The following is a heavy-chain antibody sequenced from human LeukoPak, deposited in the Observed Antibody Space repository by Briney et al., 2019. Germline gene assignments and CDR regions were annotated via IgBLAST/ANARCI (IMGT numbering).Heavy chain of an antibody. CDR2: FDPEDGET. CDR1: GYTLTELS. CDR3: AADLITMVRGVFGY. V-gene: IGHV1-24*01. D-gene: IGHD3-10*01. Sequence: GSVKVSCKVSGYTLTELSMHWVRQAPGKGLEWMGVFDPEDGETIYAQKYQGRITMNEDTSTDKDYMELSRLRSEETAVYYCAADLITMVRGVFGYWGQGTLVTVSS. J-gene: IGHJ4*02.